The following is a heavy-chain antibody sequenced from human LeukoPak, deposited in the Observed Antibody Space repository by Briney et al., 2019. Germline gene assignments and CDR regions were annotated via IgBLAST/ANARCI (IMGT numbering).Heavy chain of an antibody. V-gene: IGHV4-34*01. J-gene: IGHJ4*02. Sequence: SETLSLTCAVYGGSFSGYYWSWIRQPPGKGLEWIGEINHSGSTNYNPSLKSQVTISVDTSKNQFSLKLSSVTAADTAVYYCARAYTVLRFLEWLPSQYYFDYWGQGTLVTVSS. CDR3: ARAYTVLRFLEWLPSQYYFDY. D-gene: IGHD3-3*01. CDR2: INHSGST. CDR1: GGSFSGYY.